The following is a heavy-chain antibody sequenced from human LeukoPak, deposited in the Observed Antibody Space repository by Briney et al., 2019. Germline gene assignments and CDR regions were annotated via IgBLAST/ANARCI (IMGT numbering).Heavy chain of an antibody. CDR3: AKHLGEGAYDWSRYFFDY. D-gene: IGHD5-12*01. CDR1: GFSVSNTY. Sequence: SGGPLRLSCAASGFSVSNTYMSCVRQAPGKGLEWVSIIYSGGNTYYADSVKGRFTVSRDNSKTTLYLQMNGLRAEDTAVYYCAKHLGEGAYDWSRYFFDYWGQGTLVTVSS. V-gene: IGHV3-53*01. CDR2: IYSGGNT. J-gene: IGHJ4*02.